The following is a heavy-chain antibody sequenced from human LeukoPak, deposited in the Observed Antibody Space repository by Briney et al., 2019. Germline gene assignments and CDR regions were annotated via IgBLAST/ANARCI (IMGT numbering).Heavy chain of an antibody. Sequence: SETLSLTCTVSGGSISEIYYYWGWIRQPPGKGLEWIVITYYTGNTYYSPSLKSRVTISVDTSKNQFSLNLSSVTAADTAVYYCARLATLAAAQKPFDYWSQGTLVFVSS. J-gene: IGHJ4*02. V-gene: IGHV4-39*01. CDR1: GGSISEIYYY. CDR3: ARLATLAAAQKPFDY. D-gene: IGHD6-13*01. CDR2: TYYTGNT.